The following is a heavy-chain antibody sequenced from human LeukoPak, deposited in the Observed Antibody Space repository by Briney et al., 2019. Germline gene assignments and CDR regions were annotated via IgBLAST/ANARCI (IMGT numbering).Heavy chain of an antibody. J-gene: IGHJ4*02. D-gene: IGHD3-10*01. V-gene: IGHV3-30*02. CDR2: IRYDGSNK. CDR3: AKSYLSGSGSYFPLEY. CDR1: GFTFSSYG. Sequence: PGGSLRLSCAASGFTFSSYGMHWVRQAPGKGLEWVAFIRYDGSNKYYADSVRGRFTISRDNSKNTLYLQMNSLRAEDTAVYYCAKSYLSGSGSYFPLEYWGQGTLVTVSS.